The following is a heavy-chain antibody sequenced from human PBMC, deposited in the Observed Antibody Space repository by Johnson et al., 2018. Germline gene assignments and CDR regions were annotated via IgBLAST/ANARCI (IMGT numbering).Heavy chain of an antibody. V-gene: IGHV3-21*01. J-gene: IGHJ4*02. CDR1: GFTFRDYS. CDR2: ISSSSSYI. CDR3: ARDLFTFRCGELSFDY. D-gene: IGHD3-16*02. Sequence: VQLGESGGGLVEPGGSLRLSCAASGFTFRDYSMNWVRQAPGKGLEWVSSISSSSSYIYYADSVKGRFSLSRDNAKNSLYLQMNSLSAEDTAVYSCARDLFTFRCGELSFDYWGQGTLVTVSS.